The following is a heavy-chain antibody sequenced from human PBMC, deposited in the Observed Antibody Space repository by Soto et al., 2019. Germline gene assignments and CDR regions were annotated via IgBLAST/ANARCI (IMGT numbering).Heavy chain of an antibody. CDR2: IYYSGST. Sequence: SETLSPTCTVSGGSISSYYWSWIRQPPGKGLEWIGYIYYSGSTNYNPSLKSRVTISVDTSKNQFSLKLSSVTAADTAVYYCARLMRSSSYYYYGMDVWGQGTTVTVSS. CDR3: ARLMRSSSYYYYGMDV. CDR1: GGSISSYY. D-gene: IGHD6-6*01. J-gene: IGHJ6*02. V-gene: IGHV4-59*01.